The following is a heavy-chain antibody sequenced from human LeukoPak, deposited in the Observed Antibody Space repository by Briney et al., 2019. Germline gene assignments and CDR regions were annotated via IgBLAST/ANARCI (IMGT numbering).Heavy chain of an antibody. J-gene: IGHJ5*02. CDR3: ASRPSPAYEP. CDR1: GFTFTSYA. CDR2: ISSSSSYI. Sequence: GGSLRLSCAASGFTFTSYAMSWVRQAPGKGLEWVSSISSSSSYIYYADSVKGRFTISRDNAKNSLYLQMNSLRAEDTAVYYCASRPSPAYEPWGQGTLVTVSS. V-gene: IGHV3-21*01. D-gene: IGHD2-21*01.